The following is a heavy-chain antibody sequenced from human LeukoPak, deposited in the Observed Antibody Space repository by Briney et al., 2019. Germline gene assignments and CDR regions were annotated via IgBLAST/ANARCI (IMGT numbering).Heavy chain of an antibody. Sequence: ASVKVSCKASGYTFTSYGISWVRQAPGQGLEWLGWMSPNSGDTGYAQKFQGRVTMTSDSSISTAYMELSSLRSEDTAIYYCVRTPPNWGFDYWGQGTLVTVSS. V-gene: IGHV1-8*02. CDR2: MSPNSGDT. CDR1: GYTFTSYG. CDR3: VRTPPNWGFDY. D-gene: IGHD7-27*01. J-gene: IGHJ4*02.